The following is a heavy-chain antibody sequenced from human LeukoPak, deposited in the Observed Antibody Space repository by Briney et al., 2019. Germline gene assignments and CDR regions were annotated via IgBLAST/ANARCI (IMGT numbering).Heavy chain of an antibody. Sequence: GASVKVSCKASGYTFTGYYLHWVRQAPGQGLEWMGWINPKSGGTNYAQKFQGRVTMTGDTSISTAYMELRSLRSDDTAVYYCVRVSRGSYLPGSAFDIWGQGTMVTVSS. J-gene: IGHJ3*02. CDR1: GYTFTGYY. CDR3: VRVSRGSYLPGSAFDI. V-gene: IGHV1-2*02. CDR2: INPKSGGT. D-gene: IGHD1-26*01.